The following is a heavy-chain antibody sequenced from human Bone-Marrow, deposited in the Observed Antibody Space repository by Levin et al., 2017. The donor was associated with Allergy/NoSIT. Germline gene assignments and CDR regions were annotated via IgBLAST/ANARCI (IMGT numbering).Heavy chain of an antibody. D-gene: IGHD3-22*01. CDR2: INPNRGGT. J-gene: IGHJ4*02. CDR1: GYTFTGYY. Sequence: ASVKVSCKASGYTFTGYYMHWVRQAPGQGLEWMGWINPNRGGTNYAQKFHGRVTMTRDTTISTAYMELSRLRSDDTAVYYCARDDSYDSSGIRYWGQGTLVTVSS. CDR3: ARDDSYDSSGIRY. V-gene: IGHV1-2*02.